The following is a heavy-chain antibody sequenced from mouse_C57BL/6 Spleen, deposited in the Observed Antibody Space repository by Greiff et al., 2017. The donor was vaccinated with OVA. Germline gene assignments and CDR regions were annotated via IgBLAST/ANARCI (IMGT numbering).Heavy chain of an antibody. CDR2: INYDGSST. Sequence: EVMLVESEGGLVQPGSSMKLSCTASGFTFSDYYMAWVRQVPEKGLEWVANINYDGSSTYYLDSLKSRFIISRDNAKNILYLQMSSLKSEDTATYYCARGWDGFAYWGQGTLVTVSA. D-gene: IGHD4-1*01. J-gene: IGHJ3*01. CDR3: ARGWDGFAY. V-gene: IGHV5-16*01. CDR1: GFTFSDYY.